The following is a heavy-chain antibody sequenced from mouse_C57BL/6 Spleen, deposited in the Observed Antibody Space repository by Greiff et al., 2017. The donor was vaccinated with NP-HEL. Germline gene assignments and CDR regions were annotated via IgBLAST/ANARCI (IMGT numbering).Heavy chain of an antibody. J-gene: IGHJ3*01. CDR3: SSDLTTLVGPSFAY. CDR2: ISDGGSYT. V-gene: IGHV5-4*01. D-gene: IGHD1-1*01. CDR1: GFTFSSYA. Sequence: EVHLVESGGGLVKPGGSLKLSCAASGFTFSSYAMSWVRQTPEKRLEWVATISDGGSYTYYPDTVKGRFTISRDNAKNNLYLQMTPLKSEDTAMYYLSSDLTTLVGPSFAYLSQGTLVTVSA.